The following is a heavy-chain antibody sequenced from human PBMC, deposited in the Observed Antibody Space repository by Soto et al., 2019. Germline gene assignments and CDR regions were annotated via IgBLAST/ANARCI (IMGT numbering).Heavy chain of an antibody. D-gene: IGHD3-10*01. CDR1: GYTFTGYY. CDR3: ARAPPLSFGEFTFDP. J-gene: IGHJ5*02. CDR2: INPNSGGT. Sequence: ASVKVSCKASGYTFTGYYMHWVRQAPGQGLEWMGWINPNSGGTNYAQKFQGRVTMTRDTSISTAYMELSRLRSDDTAVYYCARAPPLSFGEFTFDPWGQGTLVTVSS. V-gene: IGHV1-2*02.